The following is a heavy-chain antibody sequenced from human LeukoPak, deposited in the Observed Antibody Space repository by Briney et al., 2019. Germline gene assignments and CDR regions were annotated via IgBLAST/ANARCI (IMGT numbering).Heavy chain of an antibody. J-gene: IGHJ4*02. CDR1: GGSFSGYY. V-gene: IGHV4-34*01. D-gene: IGHD1-26*01. CDR2: TYHSGST. CDR3: ARDLYSGSFGIGY. Sequence: SETLSLTCAVYGGSFSGYYWSWIRQPPGKGLEWIGETYHSGSTNYNPSLKSRVTISVDKSKNQFFLNLNSVTAADTAVYYCARDLYSGSFGIGYWGQGTLVTVSS.